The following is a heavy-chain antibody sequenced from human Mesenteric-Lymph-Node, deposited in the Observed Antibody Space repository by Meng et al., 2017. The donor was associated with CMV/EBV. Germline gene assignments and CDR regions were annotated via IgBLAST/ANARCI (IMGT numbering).Heavy chain of an antibody. CDR2: ISTNKGNT. J-gene: IGHJ4*02. D-gene: IGHD3-16*01. Sequence: VSCEASGYIFTNFGITWVRQAPGQGLEWMGWISTNKGNTNYAQDLQGRVTMTADTSTNTAYMELRTLRSGDTAVYYCTRVGGGYFDYWGQGTLVTVSS. CDR3: TRVGGGYFDY. V-gene: IGHV1-18*01. CDR1: GYIFTNFG.